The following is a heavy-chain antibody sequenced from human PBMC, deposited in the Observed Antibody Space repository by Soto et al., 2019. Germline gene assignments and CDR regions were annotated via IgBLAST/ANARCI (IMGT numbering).Heavy chain of an antibody. J-gene: IGHJ3*02. CDR1: GGSFSGYY. Sequence: PSETLSLTCAVYGGSFSGYYWSWIRQPPGKGLEWIGEINHSGSTNYNPSLKSRVTISVDTSKNQFSLKLSSVIAADTAVYYCARARNDIVVVVAATSFAFDIWGQGTMVTVSS. D-gene: IGHD2-15*01. V-gene: IGHV4-34*01. CDR2: INHSGST. CDR3: ARARNDIVVVVAATSFAFDI.